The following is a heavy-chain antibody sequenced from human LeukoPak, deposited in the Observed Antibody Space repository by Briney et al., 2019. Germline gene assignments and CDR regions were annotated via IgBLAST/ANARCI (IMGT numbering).Heavy chain of an antibody. D-gene: IGHD1-26*01. Sequence: GGSLRLSCAASGFTFSSYDMHWVRQAPGKRLEWVSPIPVAANTFYSGSVQGRFTIARENAKNSLYLLMTSLRAEDTAVYYCARQNTPHGNFDYWGQGILVTVSS. J-gene: IGHJ4*02. CDR3: ARQNTPHGNFDY. V-gene: IGHV3-13*01. CDR2: IPVAANT. CDR1: GFTFSSYD.